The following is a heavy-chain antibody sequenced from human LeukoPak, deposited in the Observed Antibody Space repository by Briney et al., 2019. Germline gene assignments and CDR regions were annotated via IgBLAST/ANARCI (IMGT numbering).Heavy chain of an antibody. CDR3: VRAPAGTLDF. CDR2: ITGTGERP. D-gene: IGHD6-13*01. V-gene: IGHV1-46*01. Sequence: ASVKVSCKASGFTLSNYHMHWVRQAPGQGLEWVALITGTGERPDYAQKFQGRVTVTCDTSTSTTVLELRNLKLEDTAVYYCVRAPAGTLDFWGQGTLVTVSS. J-gene: IGHJ4*02. CDR1: GFTLSNYH.